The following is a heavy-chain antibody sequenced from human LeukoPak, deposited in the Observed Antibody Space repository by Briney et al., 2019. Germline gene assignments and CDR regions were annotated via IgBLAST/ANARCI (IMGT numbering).Heavy chain of an antibody. V-gene: IGHV7-4-1*02. CDR3: ARKPIESSGYYVHEY. CDR2: IDTNTGNP. J-gene: IGHJ4*02. Sequence: GASVKVSCKSSVYTFTNCAMSWVRQAPGQGLEWMGWIDTNTGNPTYAQGFTGRFGFSLDASVTTAYLQISSLKAEDTAVYYCARKPIESSGYYVHEYWGQGTLVTVSS. CDR1: VYTFTNCA. D-gene: IGHD3-22*01.